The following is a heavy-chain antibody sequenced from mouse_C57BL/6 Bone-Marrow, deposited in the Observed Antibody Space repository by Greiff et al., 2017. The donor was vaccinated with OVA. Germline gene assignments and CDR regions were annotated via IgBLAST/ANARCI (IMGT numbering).Heavy chain of an antibody. D-gene: IGHD2-4*01. CDR3: ARLGLRFAY. CDR1: GYTFTSYW. V-gene: IGHV1-69*01. J-gene: IGHJ3*01. Sequence: QVQLQQSGAELVMPGASVKLSCKASGYTFTSYWMHWVKQRPGQGLEWIGEIDPSDSYTNYNQKFKGKSTLTVDKSSSTAYMQLSSLTSEDSAVYYCARLGLRFAYWGQGTLVTVSA. CDR2: IDPSDSYT.